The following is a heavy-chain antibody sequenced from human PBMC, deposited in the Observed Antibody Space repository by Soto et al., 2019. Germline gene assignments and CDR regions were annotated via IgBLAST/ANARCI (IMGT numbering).Heavy chain of an antibody. CDR3: ARGGLGYDSN. CDR1: GFTFSSYA. J-gene: IGHJ4*02. V-gene: IGHV3-23*01. CDR2: ISGSGGST. D-gene: IGHD3-22*01. Sequence: GRSLRLSCAASGFTFSSYAMSWARQAPGKGLEWVSAISGSGGSTYYADSVKGRFTISRDNSKNTLYLQMNSLRAEDTAVYYWARGGLGYDSNWGQAILVTGSS.